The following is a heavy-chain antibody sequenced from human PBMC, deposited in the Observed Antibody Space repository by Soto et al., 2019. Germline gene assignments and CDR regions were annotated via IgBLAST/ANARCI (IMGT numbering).Heavy chain of an antibody. J-gene: IGHJ6*02. CDR2: TYYRSKWYN. CDR1: GDSVSSNSAA. D-gene: IGHD6-13*01. V-gene: IGHV6-1*01. Sequence: SQTLSLTCAISGDSVSSNSAAWNWIRQSPSRGLEWLGRTYYRSKWYNDYAVSVKSRITINPDTSKNQFSLQLNSVTPEDTAVYYCARAPWGRAAAGVYYYGMDFRGQGTTVTVSS. CDR3: ARAPWGRAAAGVYYYGMDF.